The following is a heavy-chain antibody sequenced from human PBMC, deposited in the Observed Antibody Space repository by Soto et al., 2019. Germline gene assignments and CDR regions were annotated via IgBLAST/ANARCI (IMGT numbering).Heavy chain of an antibody. D-gene: IGHD3-10*01. CDR1: GFTFDDYA. Sequence: EVQLVESGGGLVQPGRSLRLSCAASGFTFDDYAMHWVRQAPGKGLEWVSGISGNSGRIGYADSVKGRFTISRDNAKNSLYLQMNSLRREDTALYYCAKDNRVTLVREATFEHWGKGTLVTVSS. J-gene: IGHJ4*02. V-gene: IGHV3-9*01. CDR2: ISGNSGRI. CDR3: AKDNRVTLVREATFEH.